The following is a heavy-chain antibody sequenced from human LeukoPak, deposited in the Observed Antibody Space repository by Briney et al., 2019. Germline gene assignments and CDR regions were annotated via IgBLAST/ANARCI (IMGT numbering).Heavy chain of an antibody. V-gene: IGHV4-59*01. J-gene: IGHJ5*02. D-gene: IGHD4-23*01. CDR1: GGSLKNYY. CDR2: IYFGGTT. Sequence: SETLSLTCSVSGGSLKNYYWSWIRQPPADGLEWLGNIYFGGTTDYNSSVNSRLTLSVDTFKNQLSLNLQSVTAADTATYYCARHRSDTGGKKGVNWFDPWGQGTLVTVSS. CDR3: ARHRSDTGGKKGVNWFDP.